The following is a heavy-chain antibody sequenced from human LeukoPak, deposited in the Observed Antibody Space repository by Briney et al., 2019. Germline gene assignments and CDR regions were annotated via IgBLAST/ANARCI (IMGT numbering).Heavy chain of an antibody. J-gene: IGHJ5*02. V-gene: IGHV1-69*05. CDR3: ARQITFGGIEFDP. D-gene: IGHD3-16*01. CDR1: GGTFSSYA. Sequence: GASVKVSCKASGGTFSSYAISWVRQAPGQGLEWMGGIIPIFGTANYAQKFQGRVTITTDESTSTAYMELSSLRSEDTAVYYCARQITFGGIEFDPWGQGTLVTVSS. CDR2: IIPIFGTA.